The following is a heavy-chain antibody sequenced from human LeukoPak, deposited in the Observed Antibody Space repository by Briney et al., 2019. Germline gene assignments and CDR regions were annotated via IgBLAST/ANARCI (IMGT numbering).Heavy chain of an antibody. Sequence: SETLSLTCAVYGGSFSGYYWSWIRQPPGKGLEWIGEINHSGSTNYNPSLKSRVTISVDTSKNQFSLKLSSVTAADTAVYYCARVSSSWYQDWYFDLWGRGTLVTVSS. J-gene: IGHJ2*01. V-gene: IGHV4-34*01. CDR3: ARVSSSWYQDWYFDL. D-gene: IGHD6-13*01. CDR1: GGSFSGYY. CDR2: INHSGST.